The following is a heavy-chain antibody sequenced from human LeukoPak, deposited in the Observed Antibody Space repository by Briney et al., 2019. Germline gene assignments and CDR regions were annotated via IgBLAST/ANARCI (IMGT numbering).Heavy chain of an antibody. Sequence: GGSLRLSCAASGFTFSSYAMSWVRQAPGKGLEWVSAISGSGGSTYYADSVKGRFTISRDNSKNTLYLQMNSLRAEDTAVYSCARDQDDYGGPLDYWGQGTLVTVSS. CDR2: ISGSGGST. D-gene: IGHD4-23*01. CDR1: GFTFSSYA. CDR3: ARDQDDYGGPLDY. J-gene: IGHJ4*02. V-gene: IGHV3-23*01.